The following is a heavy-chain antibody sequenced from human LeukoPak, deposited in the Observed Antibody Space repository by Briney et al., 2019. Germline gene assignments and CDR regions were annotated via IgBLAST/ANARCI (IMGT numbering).Heavy chain of an antibody. CDR3: ARDRAYSGSYYHDY. D-gene: IGHD1-26*01. CDR2: IYSGGST. V-gene: IGHV3-53*01. J-gene: IGHJ4*02. CDR1: GFSVSSNY. Sequence: GGSLRLSCAASGFSVSSNYMSWVRQAPGKGLEWVSIIYSGGSTYYADSVKGRFTISRDNTMNTLYLQMNSLRAEDTAVYYCARDRAYSGSYYHDYWGQGTLVTVSS.